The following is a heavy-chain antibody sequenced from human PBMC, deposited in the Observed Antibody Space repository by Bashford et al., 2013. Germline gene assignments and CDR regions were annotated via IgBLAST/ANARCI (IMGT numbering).Heavy chain of an antibody. Sequence: VASVKVSCKASGYTFTDYYVHWVRQAPGQGLEWMGWINPNSGDTNSIQKFRGRVTVTRDTSINTAYMELSSLTSDDTAVYYCARNNTAWYMDYWGQGTLVTVSS. V-gene: IGHV1-2*02. CDR2: INPNSGDT. CDR3: ARNNTAWYMDY. D-gene: IGHD6-19*01. J-gene: IGHJ4*02. CDR1: GYTFTDYY.